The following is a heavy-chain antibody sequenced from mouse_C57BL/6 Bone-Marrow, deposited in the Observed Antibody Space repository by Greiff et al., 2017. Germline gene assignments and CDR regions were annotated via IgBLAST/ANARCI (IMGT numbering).Heavy chain of an antibody. CDR2: ISYDGSN. J-gene: IGHJ4*01. CDR1: GYSITSGYY. D-gene: IGHD1-1*01. V-gene: IGHV3-6*01. CDR3: ASNYGSYYYAMDY. Sequence: EVKLMESGPGLVKPSQSLSLTCSVTGYSITSGYYWNWIRQFPGNKLEWMGYISYDGSNNYNPSLKNRISITRDTSKNQFFLKLNSVTTEDTATYYGASNYGSYYYAMDYWGQGTSVTVSS.